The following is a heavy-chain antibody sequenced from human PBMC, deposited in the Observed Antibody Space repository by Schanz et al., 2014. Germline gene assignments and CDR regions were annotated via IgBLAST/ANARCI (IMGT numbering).Heavy chain of an antibody. CDR2: ISNDGSDE. D-gene: IGHD2-21*01. V-gene: IGHV3-30*04. CDR3: ARESPFGGDCFAP. J-gene: IGHJ5*02. CDR1: GFTFSRYA. Sequence: QVQLVESGGGVVQPGRSVRLSCAASGFTFSRYAMHWVRQAPGKGLEWVAVISNDGSDEHYADSVKGRLTISRDNSKNTLYLQMNSLRAEDSAVYYCARESPFGGDCFAPWGQGTLVTVSS.